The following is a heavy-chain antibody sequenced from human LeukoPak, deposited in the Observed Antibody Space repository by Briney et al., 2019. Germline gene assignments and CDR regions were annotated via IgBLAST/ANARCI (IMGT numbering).Heavy chain of an antibody. J-gene: IGHJ4*02. CDR1: GFTFSSYG. V-gene: IGHV3-30*18. Sequence: PGRSLRLSCAASGFTFSSYGMHWVRQAPGKGLEWVAVISYDGSNKCYADSVKGRFTISRDNSKNTLYLQMNSLRAEDTAVYYCAKWGDYDVLTGYYVSDYWGQGTLVTVSS. CDR2: ISYDGSNK. CDR3: AKWGDYDVLTGYYVSDY. D-gene: IGHD3-9*01.